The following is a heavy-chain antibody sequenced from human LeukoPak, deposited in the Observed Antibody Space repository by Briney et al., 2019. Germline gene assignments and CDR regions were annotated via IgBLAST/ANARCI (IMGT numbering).Heavy chain of an antibody. Sequence: ASVKVSCKASGYTFTSYDINWVRQATGQGLEWMGWMNPNSGNTGYAQKFQGRVTITRNTSISTAYMGLSSLRSEDTAVYYCARGQNSYGYEAWFDPWGQGTLVTVSS. CDR2: MNPNSGNT. J-gene: IGHJ5*02. D-gene: IGHD5-18*01. CDR1: GYTFTSYD. CDR3: ARGQNSYGYEAWFDP. V-gene: IGHV1-8*03.